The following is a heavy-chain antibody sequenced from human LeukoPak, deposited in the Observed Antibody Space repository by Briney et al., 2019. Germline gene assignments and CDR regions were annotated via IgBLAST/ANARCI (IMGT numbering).Heavy chain of an antibody. Sequence: SETLSLTCSVSGDSVTSTYGSWIRQPPGKGLEWIAYGHHSESSNYNPSFRSRVTIPVDTSRNQFSLRLTSVTAADTAVYYCARESAGSLHDSTAAFHYWGQGILVIVSS. D-gene: IGHD2-8*02. J-gene: IGHJ4*02. CDR3: ARESAGSLHDSTAAFHY. V-gene: IGHV4-59*02. CDR1: GDSVTSTY. CDR2: GHHSESS.